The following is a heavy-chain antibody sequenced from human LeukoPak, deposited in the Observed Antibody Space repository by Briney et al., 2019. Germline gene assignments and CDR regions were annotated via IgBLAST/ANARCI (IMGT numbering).Heavy chain of an antibody. CDR3: AREPTVVPYNWFDP. CDR2: MNPNSGNT. J-gene: IGHJ5*02. Sequence: ASVKVSCKASGYTFTSYDNNWVRQATGQGLEWMGWMNPNSGNTGYAQKFQGRVTMTRNTSISTAYMELSSLRSEDTAVYYCAREPTVVPYNWFDPWGQGTLVTVSS. CDR1: GYTFTSYD. D-gene: IGHD4-23*01. V-gene: IGHV1-8*01.